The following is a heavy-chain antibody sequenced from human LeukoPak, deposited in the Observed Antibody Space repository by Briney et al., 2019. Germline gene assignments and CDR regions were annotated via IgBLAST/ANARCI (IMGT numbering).Heavy chain of an antibody. CDR2: IYYSGST. J-gene: IGHJ4*02. CDR3: ARVPITMVRGLYYFDY. D-gene: IGHD3-10*01. CDR1: GGSISSGGYY. Sequence: PSQTLSPTCTVSGGSISSGGYYWSWIRQHPGKGLEWIGCIYYSGSTYYNPSLKSRVTISVDTSKNQFSLKLSSVTAADTAVYYCARVPITMVRGLYYFDYWGQGTLVTVSS. V-gene: IGHV4-31*03.